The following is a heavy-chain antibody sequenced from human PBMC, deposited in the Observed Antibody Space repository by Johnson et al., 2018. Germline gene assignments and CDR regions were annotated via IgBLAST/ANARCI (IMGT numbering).Heavy chain of an antibody. V-gene: IGHV3-49*03. CDR1: GFTFGDYA. Sequence: EVQLVESGGGLVQPGRSLRLSCTASGFTFGDYAMSWFRQAPGKGLEWVGFIRSKAYGGTTEYAASVKGIFTISRDDSKSIAYLQMKSLKTEDTAVYYFPRGPSGSHDAFDIWGQGTMVTVSS. CDR3: PRGPSGSHDAFDI. D-gene: IGHD1-26*01. CDR2: IRSKAYGGTT. J-gene: IGHJ3*02.